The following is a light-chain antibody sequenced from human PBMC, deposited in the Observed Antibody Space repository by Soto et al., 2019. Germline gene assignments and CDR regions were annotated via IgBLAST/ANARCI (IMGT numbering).Light chain of an antibody. V-gene: IGLV1-51*02. CDR2: ENN. Sequence: QSALAQSPSVSAAPGQKVTISCSGGSSNIGKNYVSWYQQLPGAAPRLLIYENNKRPSGIPDRFSGSKSGTSATLGITGLQTGDEAEYYCGTWDDSLGHGGVFGTGTKVTVL. CDR1: SSNIGKNY. J-gene: IGLJ1*01. CDR3: GTWDDSLGHGGV.